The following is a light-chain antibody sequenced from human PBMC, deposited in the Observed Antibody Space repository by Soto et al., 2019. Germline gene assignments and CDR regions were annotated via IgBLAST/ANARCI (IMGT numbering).Light chain of an antibody. V-gene: IGLV2-8*01. CDR1: SNDIGAYNY. J-gene: IGLJ1*01. Sequence: QSALTQPPAASGSPGHSVTFSCTGFSNDIGAYNYVSWYQQRPGKAPKLLIYEVFRRPSGVPDRFSASKSGNTASLTVSGLQPEDEADYYCSSYAGRETGVFGTGTKVTVL. CDR2: EVF. CDR3: SSYAGRETGV.